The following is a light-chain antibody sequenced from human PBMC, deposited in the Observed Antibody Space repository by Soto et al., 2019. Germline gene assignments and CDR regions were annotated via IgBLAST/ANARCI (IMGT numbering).Light chain of an antibody. Sequence: EIVLTQSPGTLSLSPGQRATLSCRASQTVSRSYLAWYQQTPGQAPRLLIYDASRRATGIPDRFSASGSGTDFSLTISRLEPEDFAVYYCQQSVESPYTFGQGTKLELK. J-gene: IGKJ2*01. CDR2: DAS. CDR1: QTVSRSY. CDR3: QQSVESPYT. V-gene: IGKV3-20*01.